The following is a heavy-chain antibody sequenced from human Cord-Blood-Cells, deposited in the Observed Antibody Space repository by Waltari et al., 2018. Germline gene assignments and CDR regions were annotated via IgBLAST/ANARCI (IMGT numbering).Heavy chain of an antibody. V-gene: IGHV1-69*06. CDR1: GVTFSSYA. CDR3: ATRRDGSGSYGGFDD. D-gene: IGHD3-10*01. CDR2: IIPIFGTA. Sequence: QVQVVQSGAEVKKPGSSVKVSCKASGVTFSSYAISWVRQAPGQGLEWMVGIIPIFGTANYSQKFQGRVTITADKSTSTAYMELSSLRSEDTAVYYCATRRDGSGSYGGFDDWGQGTLVTVSS. J-gene: IGHJ4*02.